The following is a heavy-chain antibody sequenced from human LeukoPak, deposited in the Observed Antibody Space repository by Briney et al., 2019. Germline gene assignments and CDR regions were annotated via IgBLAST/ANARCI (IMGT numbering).Heavy chain of an antibody. CDR3: AIGYGGYLSQSAFDI. J-gene: IGHJ3*02. CDR1: GFTFSSYG. CDR2: ILSDGSKE. V-gene: IGHV3-33*01. D-gene: IGHD5-12*01. Sequence: GGSLRLSCAASGFTFSSYGMHWVRQAPGKGLEWVAVILSDGSKEFYTDSVKGRFTISRDNSKNTLYLQMNSLRAEDTAVYYCAIGYGGYLSQSAFDIWGQGTLLTVSS.